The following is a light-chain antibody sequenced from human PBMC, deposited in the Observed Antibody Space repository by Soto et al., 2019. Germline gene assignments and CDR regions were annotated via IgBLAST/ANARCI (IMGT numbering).Light chain of an antibody. CDR1: HGVSGW. Sequence: IQMTQSPSSVSASVGDTVTLSCQTSHGVSGWLAWYQQKPGKAPTLLVYTVSNLQSGVPSRFSGSGSGTDFSLTIPNLQPEDFATYCCQQGKTFPSTFGRGTKVEVK. J-gene: IGKJ3*01. CDR3: QQGKTFPST. V-gene: IGKV1-12*02. CDR2: TVS.